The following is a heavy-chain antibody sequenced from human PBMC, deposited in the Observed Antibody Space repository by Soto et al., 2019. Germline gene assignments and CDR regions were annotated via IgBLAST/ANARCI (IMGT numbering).Heavy chain of an antibody. V-gene: IGHV4-59*01. J-gene: IGHJ3*02. CDR2: IFYSVST. CDR3: ASQSYGAFDI. CDR1: GDSISSYY. D-gene: IGHD4-17*01. Sequence: QVQLLESGPGQVTPSETLSLTCTVSGDSISSYYWSWIRQPPGKGLEWIGYIFYSVSTNYSPSLKSRVTMSLDTSKNHLSLQLRSVTAADTAVYYCASQSYGAFDIWGQGTMVTVSS.